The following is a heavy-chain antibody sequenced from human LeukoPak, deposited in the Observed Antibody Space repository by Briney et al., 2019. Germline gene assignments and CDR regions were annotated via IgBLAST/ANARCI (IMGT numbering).Heavy chain of an antibody. CDR1: GFTFSNYN. V-gene: IGHV3-48*01. Sequence: SGGSLRLSCAASGFTFSNYNMNWVRQTPGKGLEWVSYISSSSSTIYYADSVKGRFTISRDSAENSLYLQMNSLRAEDTAVYYCARDYDDGSGYYGLGYWGQETLVTVSS. D-gene: IGHD3-22*01. J-gene: IGHJ4*02. CDR2: ISSSSSTI. CDR3: ARDYDDGSGYYGLGY.